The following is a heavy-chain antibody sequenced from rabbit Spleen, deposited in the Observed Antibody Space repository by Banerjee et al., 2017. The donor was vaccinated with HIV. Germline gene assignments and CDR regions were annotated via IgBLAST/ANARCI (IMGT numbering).Heavy chain of an antibody. Sequence: QEQLKETGGGLVQPEGSLKLSCTASGFSFSSDYYMCWVRQAPGKGLEWIGSIYTSSGTIYYATWAKGRFTISKASSTTVTLQMTSLTAADTATYFCATDVVGYGAFNLWGPGTLVTVS. D-gene: IGHD3-1*01. CDR2: IYTSSGTI. V-gene: IGHV1S45*01. J-gene: IGHJ4*01. CDR3: ATDVVGYGAFNL. CDR1: GFSFSSDYY.